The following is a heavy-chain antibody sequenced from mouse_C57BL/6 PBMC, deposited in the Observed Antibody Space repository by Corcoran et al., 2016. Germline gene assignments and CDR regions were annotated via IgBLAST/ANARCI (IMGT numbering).Heavy chain of an antibody. J-gene: IGHJ1*03. D-gene: IGHD1-1*01. V-gene: IGHV1-76*01. Sequence: QVQLKQSGAELVRPGASVKLSCKASGYTFTDYYINWVKQRPGQGLEWIARIYPGSGNTYYNEKFKGKATLTAEKSSSTAYMQLSSLTSEDSAVYFCARQIYYGSTYWYFDVWGTGTTVTVSS. CDR2: IYPGSGNT. CDR3: ARQIYYGSTYWYFDV. CDR1: GYTFTDYY.